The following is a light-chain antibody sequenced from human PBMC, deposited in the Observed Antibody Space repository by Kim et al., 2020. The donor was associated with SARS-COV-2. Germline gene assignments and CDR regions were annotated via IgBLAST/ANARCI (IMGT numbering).Light chain of an antibody. V-gene: IGKV1-5*03. J-gene: IGKJ2*01. CDR3: QQCNSYPYA. CDR1: QSISSW. CDR2: RAS. Sequence: DIQMTQSPSTLSASVGDRVTITCRASQSISSWLAWYQQKPGKAPKLLIYRASTLESGVPSRFSGSGSATEFTLTISSLQPDDFATYYCQQCNSYPYAFGQGTKL.